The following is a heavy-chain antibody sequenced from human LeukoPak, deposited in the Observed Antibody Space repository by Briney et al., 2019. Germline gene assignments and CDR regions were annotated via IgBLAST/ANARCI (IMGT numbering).Heavy chain of an antibody. J-gene: IGHJ4*02. CDR1: GYTFTTYG. Sequence: SVTVSCKTSGYTFTTYGISWVRQAPGQGLEWMGGIIPIFGTANYAQKFQGRVTITADESTSTAYMELSSLRSEDTAVYYCAGIAARELAYWGQGTLVTVSS. CDR2: IIPIFGTA. V-gene: IGHV1-69*13. CDR3: AGIAARELAY. D-gene: IGHD6-6*01.